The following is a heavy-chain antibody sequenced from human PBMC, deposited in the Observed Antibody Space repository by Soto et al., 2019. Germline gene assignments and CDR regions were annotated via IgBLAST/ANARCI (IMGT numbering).Heavy chain of an antibody. CDR1: GFTFSSYA. D-gene: IGHD6-13*01. V-gene: IGHV3-30-3*01. Sequence: HPGGSLRLSCAASGFTFSSYAMHWVRQAPGKGLEWVAVISYDGSNKYYADSVKGRFTISRDNSKNTLYLQMNSLRAEDTAVYYCARDREQLAPGYFQHWGQGTLVTVSS. CDR3: ARDREQLAPGYFQH. CDR2: ISYDGSNK. J-gene: IGHJ1*01.